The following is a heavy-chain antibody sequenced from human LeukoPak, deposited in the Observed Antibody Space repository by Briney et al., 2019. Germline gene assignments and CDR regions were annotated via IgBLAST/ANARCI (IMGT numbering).Heavy chain of an antibody. CDR1: GYSFTSYW. V-gene: IGHV5-10-1*01. CDR2: IDPSDSYT. CDR3: ASSRIVGATDAFDI. D-gene: IGHD1-26*01. J-gene: IGHJ3*02. Sequence: PGESLKISCKGSGYSFTSYWISWVRQMPGKGLEWMGRIDPSDSYTNYSPSFQGHVTISADKSITTAYLQWSSLKASDTAMYYCASSRIVGATDAFDIWGQGTMVTVSS.